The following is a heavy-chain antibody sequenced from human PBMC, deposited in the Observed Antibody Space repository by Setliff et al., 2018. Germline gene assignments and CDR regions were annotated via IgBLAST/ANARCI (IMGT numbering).Heavy chain of an antibody. D-gene: IGHD5-12*01. CDR3: ARWRQRRDGYNKWVNYFDY. CDR2: INHSGST. Sequence: PSETLSLTCAVYGGSFSGYYWSWIRQPPGKGLEWIGEINHSGSTNYNPSLKSRVNISVDTSKNQFSLKLSSVTAADTAVYYCARWRQRRDGYNKWVNYFDYWGQGTLVTVSS. CDR1: GGSFSGYY. J-gene: IGHJ4*02. V-gene: IGHV4-34*01.